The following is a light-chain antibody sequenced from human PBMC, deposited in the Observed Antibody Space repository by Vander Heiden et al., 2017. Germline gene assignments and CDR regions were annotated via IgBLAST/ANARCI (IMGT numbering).Light chain of an antibody. CDR1: QSISSW. Sequence: DIQMTQSPSTLSASVGDRVTITCRASQSISSWLAWYQQKPGKAPKLLIYDASSLESGVPSRFSGSGSGTEFTLTISSLQPDDFATYYCQQKNSYSYTFGQGTKLEIK. CDR3: QQKNSYSYT. J-gene: IGKJ2*01. CDR2: DAS. V-gene: IGKV1-5*01.